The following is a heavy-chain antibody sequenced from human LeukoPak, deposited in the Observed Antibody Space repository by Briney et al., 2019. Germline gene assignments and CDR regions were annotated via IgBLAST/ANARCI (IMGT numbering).Heavy chain of an antibody. V-gene: IGHV1-69*05. CDR2: IIPIFGTA. J-gene: IGHJ1*01. CDR1: GGTFSSYA. D-gene: IGHD3-22*01. Sequence: SVKVSCKASGGTFSSYAISWVRQAPGQGLEWMGRIIPIFGTANYAQKFQGRVTITTAESTSTAYMELSRLRSEDTAVYYCARERGSYYYDSSGYFGDFQHWGQGTLVTVSS. CDR3: ARERGSYYYDSSGYFGDFQH.